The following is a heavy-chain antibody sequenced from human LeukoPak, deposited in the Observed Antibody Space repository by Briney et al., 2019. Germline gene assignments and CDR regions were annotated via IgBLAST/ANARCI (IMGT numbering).Heavy chain of an antibody. V-gene: IGHV3-30-3*01. CDR3: AKDLSLDY. D-gene: IGHD3-9*01. J-gene: IGHJ4*02. Sequence: PGRSLRLSCAASGFTFSSYAMHWVRQAPGKGLEWVAVISYDGSNKYYADSVKGRFTISRDNSKNTLYLQMNSLRAEDTAVYYCAKDLSLDYWGQGTLVTVSS. CDR2: ISYDGSNK. CDR1: GFTFSSYA.